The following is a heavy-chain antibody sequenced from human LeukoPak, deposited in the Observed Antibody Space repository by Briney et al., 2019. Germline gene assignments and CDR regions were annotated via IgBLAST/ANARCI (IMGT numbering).Heavy chain of an antibody. J-gene: IGHJ4*02. CDR2: ISSSGSTI. V-gene: IGHV3-48*03. CDR3: ARGYSYAEGLVDY. CDR1: GFTFSSYE. D-gene: IGHD5-18*01. Sequence: GGSLRLSCAASGFTFSSYEMNWVRQPPGKGLEWVSYISSSGSTIYYADSVKGRFTISRDNAKNSLYLQMNSLRAEDTAVHYCARGYSYAEGLVDYWGQGTLVTVSS.